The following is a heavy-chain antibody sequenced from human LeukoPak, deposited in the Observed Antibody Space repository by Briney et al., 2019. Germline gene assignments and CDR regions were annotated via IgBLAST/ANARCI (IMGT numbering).Heavy chain of an antibody. CDR1: GGTFSSYA. D-gene: IGHD4-17*01. V-gene: IGHV1-69*04. Sequence: ASVKVSCKASGGTFSSYAISWVRQAPGQGLEWMGRIIPILGIANYAQKFQGRVTITADKSTSTAYMELSSLRSEDTAVYYCARGVDYGDNFDYWGQGTLVTVSS. CDR2: IIPILGIA. J-gene: IGHJ4*02. CDR3: ARGVDYGDNFDY.